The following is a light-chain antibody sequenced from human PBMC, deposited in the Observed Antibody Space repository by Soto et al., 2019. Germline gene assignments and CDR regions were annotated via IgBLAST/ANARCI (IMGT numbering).Light chain of an antibody. CDR3: QQYYSYPRST. CDR2: AAS. CDR1: QGISSY. Sequence: AIRMTQSPSSLSASTGDRVTITCRASQGISSYLAWYQQKPGKAPKLLIYAASTLQSGVPSRFSGSGSGTDFTLTISCLQSEDFATYYCQQYYSYPRSTFGQGTKVDIK. V-gene: IGKV1-8*01. J-gene: IGKJ2*02.